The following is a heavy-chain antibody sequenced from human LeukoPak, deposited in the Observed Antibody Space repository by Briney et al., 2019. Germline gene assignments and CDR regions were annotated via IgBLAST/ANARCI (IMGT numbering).Heavy chain of an antibody. D-gene: IGHD2-2*01. CDR1: GFTFDDYG. J-gene: IGHJ4*02. Sequence: GGSLRLSCAASGFTFDDYGMSWVRQAPGKGLEWVSGINWNGGSTGYADSVKGRLTISRDNAKNSLYLQMNSLRAEDTALYYCARDYCSSTSCYFFDYWGQGTLVTVSS. CDR3: ARDYCSSTSCYFFDY. V-gene: IGHV3-20*04. CDR2: INWNGGST.